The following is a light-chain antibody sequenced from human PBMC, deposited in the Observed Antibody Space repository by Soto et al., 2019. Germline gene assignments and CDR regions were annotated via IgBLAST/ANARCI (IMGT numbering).Light chain of an antibody. V-gene: IGKV3-20*01. CDR2: GAS. CDR3: QQYGRSPWT. CDR1: QSCTNTH. J-gene: IGKJ1*01. Sequence: IGLTQSPCTLPLSPGVRATLACRVRQSCTNTHLAWYQQKPGQAPRLLIYGASSRATGTPDRVSASGSGNGFTVNISRLKTADLAVDYCQQYGRSPWTFGNGSQVQIK.